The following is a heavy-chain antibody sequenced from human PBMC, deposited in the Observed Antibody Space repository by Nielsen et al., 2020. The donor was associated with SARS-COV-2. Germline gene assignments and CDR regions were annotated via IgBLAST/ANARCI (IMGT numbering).Heavy chain of an antibody. CDR1: GGSISSFY. CDR2: IYYSGST. J-gene: IGHJ4*02. CDR3: AKGKKNYGHYSLGY. D-gene: IGHD4-17*01. V-gene: IGHV4-59*01. Sequence: SETLSLTCTVSGGSISSFYWTWIRQPPGKGLEWIGYIYYSGSTNYNPSLKSRVTISVDTSKNQSSLNLSSVTAADTAVYYCAKGKKNYGHYSLGYWGQGTLVTVSS.